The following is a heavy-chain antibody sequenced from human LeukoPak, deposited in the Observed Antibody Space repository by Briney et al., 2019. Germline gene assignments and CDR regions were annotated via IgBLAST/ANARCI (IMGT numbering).Heavy chain of an antibody. J-gene: IGHJ4*02. Sequence: GGSLRLSCAASGFTFDDYGMSWVRQAPGKGLEWVSGINWNGGSTGYADSVKGRSTISRDNAKNSLYLQMNSLRAEDTALYYCAGGYYDFWSGRYGFDYWGQGTLVTVSS. CDR2: INWNGGST. V-gene: IGHV3-20*04. D-gene: IGHD3-3*01. CDR3: AGGYYDFWSGRYGFDY. CDR1: GFTFDDYG.